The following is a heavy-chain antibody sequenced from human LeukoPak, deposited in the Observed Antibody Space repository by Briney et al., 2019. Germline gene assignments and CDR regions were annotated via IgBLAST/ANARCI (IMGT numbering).Heavy chain of an antibody. CDR1: GGTFSSYT. D-gene: IGHD3-10*01. CDR2: IIPILSAR. J-gene: IGHJ4*02. Sequence: SVKVSCKASGGTFSSYTFSWVRQAPGQGLEWMGGIIPILSARNYAQKFQGRVTITADESTTTAYMELSSLRYEDTAVYYCARGEYSMVRGAPDWGQGTLVTVSS. V-gene: IGHV1-69*13. CDR3: ARGEYSMVRGAPD.